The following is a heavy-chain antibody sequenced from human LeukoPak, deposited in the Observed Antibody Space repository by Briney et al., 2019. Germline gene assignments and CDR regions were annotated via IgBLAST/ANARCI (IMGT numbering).Heavy chain of an antibody. CDR3: AKGKAYNNLDWFDP. CDR1: GFTFSSFA. CDR2: IIGTGVST. Sequence: GGSLRLSCAASGFTFSSFAMTWVRQAPGKGLEWVSSIIGTGVSTFYADSVKGRYTISRDNSKNTLYLQMNSLRAEDTAVYYCAKGKAYNNLDWFDPWGQGTLVTVSS. V-gene: IGHV3-23*01. D-gene: IGHD4-11*01. J-gene: IGHJ5*02.